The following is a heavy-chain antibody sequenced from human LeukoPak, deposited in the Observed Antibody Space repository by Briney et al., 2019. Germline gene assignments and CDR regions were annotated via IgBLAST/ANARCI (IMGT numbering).Heavy chain of an antibody. J-gene: IGHJ6*03. D-gene: IGHD3-9*01. Sequence: GGSLRLSCAASGFTFSSYGMHWVRQAPGKGLEWVAFIRYDGNNKYYADSMKGRFTISRDNSKNTLYLQINSLRAEDTAVYVCAKGRHYYLLPGFSSNHYMDVWGKGTTVTISS. V-gene: IGHV3-30*02. CDR3: AKGRHYYLLPGFSSNHYMDV. CDR1: GFTFSSYG. CDR2: IRYDGNNK.